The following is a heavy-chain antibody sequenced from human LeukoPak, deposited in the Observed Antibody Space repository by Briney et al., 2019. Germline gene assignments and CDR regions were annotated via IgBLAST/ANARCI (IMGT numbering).Heavy chain of an antibody. D-gene: IGHD3-16*02. CDR3: ARGEGVNYRYSGFGYFNAVDY. CDR2: INPNSGGT. J-gene: IGHJ4*02. Sequence: GASVKVSCKASGYTFTGFYMHWVRQAPGQGLEWMGWINPNSGGTKYAQKLLGRATVTRDTSISTAYMQLSRLRSDDTAVYYCARGEGVNYRYSGFGYFNAVDYWGQGTLVTVSS. V-gene: IGHV1-2*02. CDR1: GYTFTGFY.